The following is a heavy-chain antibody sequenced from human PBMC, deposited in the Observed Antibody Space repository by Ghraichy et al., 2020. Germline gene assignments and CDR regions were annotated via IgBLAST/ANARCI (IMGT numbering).Heavy chain of an antibody. CDR2: INHSGST. CDR3: ARVGYSPWAHPATAKYKRPWFDP. J-gene: IGHJ5*02. Sequence: SETLPLTCAVYGGSFSGYYWSWIRQPPGKGLEWIGEINHSGSTNYNPSLKSRVTISVDTSKNQFSLKLSSVTAADTAVYYCARVGYSPWAHPATAKYKRPWFDPRGQGTLVTVSS. D-gene: IGHD4/OR15-4a*01. CDR1: GGSFSGYY. V-gene: IGHV4-34*01.